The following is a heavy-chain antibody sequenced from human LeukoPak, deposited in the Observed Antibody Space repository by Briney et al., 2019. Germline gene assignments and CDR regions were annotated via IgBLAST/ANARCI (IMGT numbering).Heavy chain of an antibody. Sequence: GGSLRLSCAASGFTFSDAWMTWVRQAPGKGLEWVSAISGSGGSTYYADSVKGRFTISRDNSKNTLYLQMNSLRAEDTAVYYCAKADYDSSGYRRFDYWGQGTLVTVSS. V-gene: IGHV3-23*01. CDR3: AKADYDSSGYRRFDY. CDR2: ISGSGGST. J-gene: IGHJ4*02. D-gene: IGHD3-22*01. CDR1: GFTFSDAW.